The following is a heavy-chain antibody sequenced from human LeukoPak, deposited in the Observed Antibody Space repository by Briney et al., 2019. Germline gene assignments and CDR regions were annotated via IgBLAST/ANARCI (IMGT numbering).Heavy chain of an antibody. CDR2: TYYRSKWFN. CDR1: VDSVSSNSAA. J-gene: IGHJ4*02. V-gene: IGHV6-1*01. Sequence: SQTLSLTCAISVDSVSSNSAAWNWIRQSPSIGLEWLGRTYYRSKWFNDYAVSVKSRITINPDTSKNQFSLQLNSVTPEDTAVYYCARGLYLYSSSWAYVDYWGQGTLVTVSS. CDR3: ARGLYLYSSSWAYVDY. D-gene: IGHD6-13*01.